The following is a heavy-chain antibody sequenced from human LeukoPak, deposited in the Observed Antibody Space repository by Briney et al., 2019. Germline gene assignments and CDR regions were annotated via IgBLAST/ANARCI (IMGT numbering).Heavy chain of an antibody. V-gene: IGHV1-69*05. Sequence: GASVKVSCKASGGTFSSYAISWVRQAPGQGLEWMGGIIPIFGTANYAQKFQGRVTMTTDTSTSTAYMELRSLRSDDTAVYYCAMLPWGRYHYYYYGMDVWGQGTTVTVSS. CDR1: GGTFSSYA. CDR3: AMLPWGRYHYYYYGMDV. J-gene: IGHJ6*02. CDR2: IIPIFGTA. D-gene: IGHD3-16*02.